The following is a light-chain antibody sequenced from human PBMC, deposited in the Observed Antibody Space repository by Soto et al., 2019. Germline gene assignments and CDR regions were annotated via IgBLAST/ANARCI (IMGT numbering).Light chain of an antibody. Sequence: QSVLTQPPSASGTPGQRVTISCSGSSSNIGSNSVNWYQQFPGAAPRFLIFSHDQRPSGVSDRFSGSKSGTSASLAISGLQSEDEADYYCASWDDSLNAWVFGGGTKLTVL. CDR2: SHD. J-gene: IGLJ3*02. CDR3: ASWDDSLNAWV. V-gene: IGLV1-44*01. CDR1: SSNIGSNS.